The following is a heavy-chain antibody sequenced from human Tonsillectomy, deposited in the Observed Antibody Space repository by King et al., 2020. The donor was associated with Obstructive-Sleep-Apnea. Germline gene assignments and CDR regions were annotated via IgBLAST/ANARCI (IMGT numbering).Heavy chain of an antibody. J-gene: IGHJ5*02. V-gene: IGHV3-30*18. D-gene: IGHD4-11*01. Sequence: VQLVESGGGVVQPGRSLRLSCAASGFTFSSYGMHWVRQAPGKGLEWVAVISYDGSNKYYADSVKGRFTISRDNSKNTLYLQMNSLIAEDTAVYYCAKEKTTVTSWFDPWGQGTLVTVSS. CDR2: ISYDGSNK. CDR1: GFTFSSYG. CDR3: AKEKTTVTSWFDP.